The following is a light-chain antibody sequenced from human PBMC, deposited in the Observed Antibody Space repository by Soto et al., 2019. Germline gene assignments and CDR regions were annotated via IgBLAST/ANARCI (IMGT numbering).Light chain of an antibody. CDR2: GAS. Sequence: EIVLTQSPATLSLSPGERATLSCRASQSVSNNYLAWYQQHPGQAPSLLIYGASNRATGIPDRFSGSGSGTDFTLTISRLEPEDFAVYYCQQYGSSGTFGQGTKVDIK. CDR1: QSVSNNY. J-gene: IGKJ1*01. V-gene: IGKV3-20*01. CDR3: QQYGSSGT.